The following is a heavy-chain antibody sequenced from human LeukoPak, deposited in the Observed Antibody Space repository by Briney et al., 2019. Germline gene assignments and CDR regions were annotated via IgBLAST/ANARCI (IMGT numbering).Heavy chain of an antibody. CDR2: INSDGSTT. J-gene: IGHJ4*02. CDR3: AKAPVTSCRGAYCYPFDS. V-gene: IGHV3-74*01. D-gene: IGHD2-21*01. Sequence: GGSLRLSCAASGFTFSSYWMHWVRQAPGKGLVWVSRINSDGSTTSYADSVKGRFTISRDNAKNTLYLQMNSLRAEDAAVYFCAKAPVTSCRGAYCYPFDSWGQGTLVTVSS. CDR1: GFTFSSYW.